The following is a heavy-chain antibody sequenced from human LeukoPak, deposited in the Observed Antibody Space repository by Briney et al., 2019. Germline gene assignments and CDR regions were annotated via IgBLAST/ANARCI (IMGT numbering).Heavy chain of an antibody. J-gene: IGHJ3*02. CDR1: GYTFTSYY. D-gene: IGHD6-19*01. Sequence: ASVKLSCKASGYTFTSYYMHWVRQAPGQGLEWMGWINPNSGGTNYAQKFQGRVTMTRDTSISTAYMELSRLRSDDTAVYYCARVAVAGGAFHIWREGTMLSVSS. CDR3: ARVAVAGGAFHI. CDR2: INPNSGGT. V-gene: IGHV1-2*02.